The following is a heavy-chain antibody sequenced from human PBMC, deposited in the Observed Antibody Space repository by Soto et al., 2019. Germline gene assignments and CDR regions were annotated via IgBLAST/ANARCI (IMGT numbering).Heavy chain of an antibody. CDR2: ISGSGGST. Sequence: LLESGGGLVQPGGSLRLSCAASGFTFRSTDMSWVRQAPGKGLEWVSGISGSGGSTYYADSVKGRFTISRDNSKNTLYVQMNSLRAEDTALYYCAKGGLYYGMDVWGQGTTVTDSS. V-gene: IGHV3-23*01. CDR3: AKGGLYYGMDV. CDR1: GFTFRSTD. J-gene: IGHJ6*02.